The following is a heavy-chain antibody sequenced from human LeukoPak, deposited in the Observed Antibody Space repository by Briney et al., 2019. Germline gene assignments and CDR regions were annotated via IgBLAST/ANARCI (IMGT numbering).Heavy chain of an antibody. CDR2: SSGSGGST. CDR1: GFTFSSYA. Sequence: GGSLRLSCAASGFTFSSYAMSWVRQAPGKWLEWVSDSSGSGGSTYCADSVKGRFSIPRDNTKNTLYLQMNSLRAEDTAVYYCAKSSSSWYYFDYWGQGTLVTVSS. V-gene: IGHV3-23*01. D-gene: IGHD6-13*01. CDR3: AKSSSSWYYFDY. J-gene: IGHJ4*02.